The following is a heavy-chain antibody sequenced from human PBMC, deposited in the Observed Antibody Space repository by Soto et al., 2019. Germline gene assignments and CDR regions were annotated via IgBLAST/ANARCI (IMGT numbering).Heavy chain of an antibody. CDR1: GYTFTTSG. CDR2: ISGHNGNT. J-gene: IGHJ4*02. D-gene: IGHD3-10*01. V-gene: IGHV1-18*01. Sequence: QVHLVQSGAEVKKPGASVKVSCTTSGYTFTTSGISWVRQAPGQRLEWIGWISGHNGNTKYAQNFQVRVTMTTDTSTSTAYMEMRSLRSDDTAIYYCARGGKFGELYPASWDYWGQGTLVTVSS. CDR3: ARGGKFGELYPASWDY.